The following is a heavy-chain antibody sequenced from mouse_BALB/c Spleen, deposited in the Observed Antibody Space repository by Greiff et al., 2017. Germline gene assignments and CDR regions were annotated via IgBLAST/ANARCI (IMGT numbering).Heavy chain of an antibody. V-gene: IGHV1-5*01. Sequence: EVQLVESGTVLARPGASVKMSCKASGYTFTSYWLHWVKQRPGQGLEWIGAIYPGNSDTSYNQKFNGKAKLTAVTSTSTAYMELSSLTNEDSAVYYCTRPNRVLYYLDYWGQGTTLTVSA. CDR2: IYPGNSDT. CDR1: GYTFTSYW. D-gene: IGHD6-2*01. CDR3: TRPNRVLYYLDY. J-gene: IGHJ2*01.